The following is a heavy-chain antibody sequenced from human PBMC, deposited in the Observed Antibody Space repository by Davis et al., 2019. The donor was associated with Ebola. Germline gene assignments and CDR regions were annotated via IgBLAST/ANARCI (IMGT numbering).Heavy chain of an antibody. CDR3: ARGRVEWELLLNSYFDL. CDR1: GFTFSRYD. V-gene: IGHV3-13*01. J-gene: IGHJ2*01. CDR2: IGTAGDT. Sequence: GESLKISCAASGFTFSRYDMHWVRQATGKGLEWVSAIGTAGDTYYPGSVKGRFTISRENAQNSLYLQMNSLRAGDTAVYYCARGRVEWELLLNSYFDLWGRGTLVTVSS. D-gene: IGHD1-26*01.